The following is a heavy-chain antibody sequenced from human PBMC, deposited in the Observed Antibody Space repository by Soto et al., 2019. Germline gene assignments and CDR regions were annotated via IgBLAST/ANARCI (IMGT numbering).Heavy chain of an antibody. CDR2: ISSTTNYI. V-gene: IGHV3-21*06. CDR3: ARESEDLTSNFDY. J-gene: IGHJ4*02. CDR1: GFTFTRYS. Sequence: PGGSLRLSCAASGFTFTRYSMNWARQAPGKGLEWVSSISSTTNYIYYGDSMKGRFTISRDNAKNPLYLEMNSLRAEDTAVYYCARESEDLTSNFDYWGQGTLVTVSS.